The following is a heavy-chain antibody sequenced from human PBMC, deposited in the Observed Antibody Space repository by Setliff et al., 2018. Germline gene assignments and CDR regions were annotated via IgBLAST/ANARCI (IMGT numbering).Heavy chain of an antibody. J-gene: IGHJ4*02. Sequence: ASVKVSCKVSGYTLTELSMHWVRQAPGKGLEWMGGFDPEDGETIYAQKFQGRVTMTEDTSTDTAYMELSSLRSEDTAVYYCATDGVITMVRGVIITESLFDFDYWGQGTRVTSPQ. CDR1: GYTLTELS. CDR2: FDPEDGET. D-gene: IGHD3-10*01. V-gene: IGHV1-24*01. CDR3: ATDGVITMVRGVIITESLFDFDY.